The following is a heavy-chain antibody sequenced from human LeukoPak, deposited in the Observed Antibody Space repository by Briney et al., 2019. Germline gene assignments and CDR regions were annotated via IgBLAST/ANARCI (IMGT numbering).Heavy chain of an antibody. D-gene: IGHD3-10*01. Sequence: SETLSLTCTVSGGSISSSSYYWGWIRQPPGKGLEWIGSIYYSGSTYYNPSLKSRVTISVDTSKNQFSLKLSSVTAADTAVYYCARGRGLLWFGELLRPYFDYWGQGTLVTVSS. V-gene: IGHV4-39*07. CDR1: GGSISSSSYY. CDR3: ARGRGLLWFGELLRPYFDY. CDR2: IYYSGST. J-gene: IGHJ4*02.